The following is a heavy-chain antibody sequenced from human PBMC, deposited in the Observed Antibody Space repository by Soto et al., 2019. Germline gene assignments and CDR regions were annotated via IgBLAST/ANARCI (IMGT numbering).Heavy chain of an antibody. Sequence: GASVKVSCKASGGTFSSYAISWVRQAPGQGLEWMGGIIPIFGTANYAQKFQGRVTITADESTSTAYMELSSLRSEDTAVYYCARDRSGRGYSYGSTLDYWGQGTLVTVSS. V-gene: IGHV1-69*13. CDR1: GGTFSSYA. D-gene: IGHD5-18*01. CDR3: ARDRSGRGYSYGSTLDY. CDR2: IIPIFGTA. J-gene: IGHJ4*02.